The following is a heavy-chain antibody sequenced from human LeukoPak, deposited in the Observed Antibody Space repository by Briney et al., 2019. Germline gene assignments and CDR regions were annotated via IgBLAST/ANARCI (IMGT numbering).Heavy chain of an antibody. D-gene: IGHD3/OR15-3a*01. J-gene: IGHJ6*02. V-gene: IGHV4-31*03. Sequence: SETLSLTCTVSGGSISSGGYYWSWIRQHPGKGLEWIGYIYYSGSTSYNPSLKSRVTISVDTSKNQFSLKLSSVTAADTAVYYCARDRLPGLDYYYYGMDVWGQGTTVTVSS. CDR3: ARDRLPGLDYYYYGMDV. CDR2: IYYSGST. CDR1: GGSISSGGYY.